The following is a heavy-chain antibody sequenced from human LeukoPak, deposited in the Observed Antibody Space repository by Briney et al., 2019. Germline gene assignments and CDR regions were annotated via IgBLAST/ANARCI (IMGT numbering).Heavy chain of an antibody. D-gene: IGHD4-23*01. CDR2: INHSGST. CDR3: ARGIRYGGNCDY. J-gene: IGHJ4*02. CDR1: GGSFSGYY. V-gene: IGHV4-34*01. Sequence: SETLSLTCAVYGGSFSGYYWSWIRQPPGKGLEWIGEINHSGSTNYNPSLKSRVTISVDTSKNQFSLKQSSVTAADTAVYYCARGIRYGGNCDYWGQGTLVTVSS.